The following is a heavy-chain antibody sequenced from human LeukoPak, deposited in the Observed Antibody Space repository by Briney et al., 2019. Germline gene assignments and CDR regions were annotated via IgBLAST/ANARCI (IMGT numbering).Heavy chain of an antibody. CDR2: MSIRGTT. Sequence: SETLSLTCTVSGVSVRSYYWSWVRQPAGQGLEWIGRMSIRGTTNYNPSLESRVTMSVDTSKNQVSLKLSSVTAAGTAVYYCATIEVGTAGQVDYWGQGTLVTVSS. V-gene: IGHV4-4*07. CDR3: ATIEVGTAGQVDY. D-gene: IGHD1-26*01. CDR1: GVSVRSYY. J-gene: IGHJ4*02.